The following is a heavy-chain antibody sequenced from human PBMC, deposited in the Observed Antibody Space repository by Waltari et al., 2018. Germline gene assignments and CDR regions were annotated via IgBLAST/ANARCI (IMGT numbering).Heavy chain of an antibody. CDR2: INHSGST. V-gene: IGHV4-34*01. CDR1: GGSLSGYY. J-gene: IGHJ6*03. Sequence: QVQLQQWGAGLLKPSETLSLTCAVYGGSLSGYYWSWIRQPPGKGLEWIGEINHSGSTNYNPSLKSRVTISVDTSKNQFSLKLSSVTAADTAVYYCARGRKDYMDVWGKGTTVTVSS. CDR3: ARGRKDYMDV.